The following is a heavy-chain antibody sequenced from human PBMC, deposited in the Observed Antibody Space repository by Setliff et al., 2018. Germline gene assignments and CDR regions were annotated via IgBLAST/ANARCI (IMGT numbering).Heavy chain of an antibody. D-gene: IGHD3-10*01. CDR2: INHSGST. CDR1: GGSFSAYY. J-gene: IGHJ6*03. Sequence: SQTLSLTCAVYGGSFSAYYWSWIRQPPGRGLEWIGEINHSGSTNYNPSRKSRVIISVDTSLNQVSLELSAVTAADTAVYYCARVPKIWVKGNYYSYYMDVWGQGTTVTVSS. CDR3: ARVPKIWVKGNYYSYYMDV. V-gene: IGHV4-34*01.